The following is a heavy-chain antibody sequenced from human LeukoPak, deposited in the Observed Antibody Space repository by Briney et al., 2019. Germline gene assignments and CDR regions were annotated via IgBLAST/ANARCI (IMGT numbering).Heavy chain of an antibody. V-gene: IGHV3-48*03. Sequence: GGSLRLSCAASGFTFSSYEMNWVRQAPGKGLEWVSYISSSGSTIYYADSVKGRFTISRDNAKNSLYLQMNSLRAEDTAVYYCARDLVVVAATGYYYYGMDVWGQGTTVTVSS. CDR2: ISSSGSTI. CDR3: ARDLVVVAATGYYYYGMDV. J-gene: IGHJ6*02. CDR1: GFTFSSYE. D-gene: IGHD2-15*01.